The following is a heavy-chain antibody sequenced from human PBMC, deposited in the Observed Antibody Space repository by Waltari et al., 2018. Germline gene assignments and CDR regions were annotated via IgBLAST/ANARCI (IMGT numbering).Heavy chain of an antibody. CDR3: ARAGYGDYWDFDY. J-gene: IGHJ4*02. D-gene: IGHD4-17*01. Sequence: QLQLQESGPGLVKPSETLSLPCTVSGGSISSSSYYWGWMRQPPGKGLEWIGSIYYSGSTYYNPSLKSRVTISVDTSKNQFSLKLSSVTAADTAVYYCARAGYGDYWDFDYWGQGTLVTVSS. V-gene: IGHV4-39*07. CDR1: GGSISSSSYY. CDR2: IYYSGST.